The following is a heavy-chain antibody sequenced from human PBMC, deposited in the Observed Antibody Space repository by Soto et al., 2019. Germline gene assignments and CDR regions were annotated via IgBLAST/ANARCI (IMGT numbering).Heavy chain of an antibody. Sequence: GESLKISCKGSGYSFTSYWIGWVRQMPGKGLAWMGIIYPGDSDTRYSPSFQGQVTISADESISTAYLQWSSLKASDTALYYCATHHCSSISCDAAYYYNYGMDVWGQGTTVTVSS. CDR1: GYSFTSYW. CDR2: IYPGDSDT. J-gene: IGHJ6*02. V-gene: IGHV5-51*01. D-gene: IGHD2-2*01. CDR3: ATHHCSSISCDAAYYYNYGMDV.